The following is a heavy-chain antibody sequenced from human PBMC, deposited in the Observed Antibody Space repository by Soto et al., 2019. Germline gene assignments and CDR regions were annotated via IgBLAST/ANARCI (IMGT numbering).Heavy chain of an antibody. CDR2: ISGDGSIT. J-gene: IGHJ5*02. V-gene: IGHV3-74*01. D-gene: IGHD1-26*01. CDR1: GFTFDSSGFTFESYW. CDR3: VRSLGKGFDP. Sequence: EVRLVESGGGLVQPGGSLRLSCAASGFTFDSSGFTFESYWMHWVRQGPGKGLVWVSRISGDGSITDYADFAKGRFTISRDNAKNTVFLQMDSLRAEDTSVYYCVRSLGKGFDPWGQGTLVTVSS.